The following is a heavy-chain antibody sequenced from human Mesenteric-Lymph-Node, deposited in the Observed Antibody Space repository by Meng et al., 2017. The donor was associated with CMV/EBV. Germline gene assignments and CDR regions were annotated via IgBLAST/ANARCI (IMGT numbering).Heavy chain of an antibody. J-gene: IGHJ6*02. V-gene: IGHV3-21*04. Sequence: GGSLRLSCAASGFTFSSYSMNWVRQAPGKGLEWVSSISSSSSYIYYADSVKGRFTISRDNSKNTLYLQMNSLRAEDTAVYYCAKGLRGSDYYRYYYYGIDVWGQGTTVTVSS. CDR1: GFTFSSYS. CDR2: ISSSSSYI. D-gene: IGHD3-16*01. CDR3: AKGLRGSDYYRYYYYGIDV.